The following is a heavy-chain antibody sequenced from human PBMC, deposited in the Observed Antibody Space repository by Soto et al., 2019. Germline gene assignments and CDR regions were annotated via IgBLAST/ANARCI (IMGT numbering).Heavy chain of an antibody. J-gene: IGHJ4*02. CDR1: GYAFTTYG. D-gene: IGHD1-1*01. Sequence: QVHLVQSGAEVKKPGASVKVSCKGSGYAFTTYGITWVRQAPGQGLEWMGWISAHNGNTNYAQKLQGRATVTRDSPTSAAYTELRSQRSDDTTVYYCARGRYGDYWGQGALVTVSS. CDR2: ISAHNGNT. V-gene: IGHV1-18*01. CDR3: ARGRYGDY.